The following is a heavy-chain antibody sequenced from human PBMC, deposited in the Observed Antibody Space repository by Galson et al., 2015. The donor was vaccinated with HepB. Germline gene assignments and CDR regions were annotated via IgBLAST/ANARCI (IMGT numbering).Heavy chain of an antibody. V-gene: IGHV3-30*18. J-gene: IGHJ6*02. Sequence: SLRLSCAASGFTFSTYGMHWVRQAPGKGLEWVAVISYDGGNKDYADSVKGRFTISRDNSKKTLDLQMDSLRAEDTAVYYCAKSVWSGSLPEGYYGMDVWGQGTTVTVSS. CDR3: AKSVWSGSLPEGYYGMDV. CDR2: ISYDGGNK. D-gene: IGHD3-3*01. CDR1: GFTFSTYG.